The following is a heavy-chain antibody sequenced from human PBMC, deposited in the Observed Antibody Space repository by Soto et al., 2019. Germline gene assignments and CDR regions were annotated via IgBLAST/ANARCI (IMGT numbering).Heavy chain of an antibody. CDR2: IWYDGSNK. D-gene: IGHD5-18*01. V-gene: IGHV3-33*01. J-gene: IGHJ4*02. CDR3: AREYSSSYGYGFDY. CDR1: GFTFSSYG. Sequence: QVQLVESGGGVVQPGRSLRLSCAASGFTFSSYGMHWVRQAPGKGLEWVAVIWYDGSNKYYADSVKGRFTISRDNSKNTLYLQMNSLRAEDTAVYYCAREYSSSYGYGFDYWGQGTLVTVSS.